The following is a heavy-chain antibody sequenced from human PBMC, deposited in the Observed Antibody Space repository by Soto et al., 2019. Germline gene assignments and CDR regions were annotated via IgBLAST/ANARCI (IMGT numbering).Heavy chain of an antibody. CDR3: ARVLMVLSHGMDV. Sequence: GGSLRLSCAASGFTFSSYWMSWVRQAPGKGLEWVANIKQDGSEKYYVDSVKGRFTISRDNAKNSLYLQMNSLRAEDTAVYYCARVLMVLSHGMDVWGQGTTVNVS. CDR2: IKQDGSEK. J-gene: IGHJ6*02. CDR1: GFTFSSYW. D-gene: IGHD2-8*01. V-gene: IGHV3-7*03.